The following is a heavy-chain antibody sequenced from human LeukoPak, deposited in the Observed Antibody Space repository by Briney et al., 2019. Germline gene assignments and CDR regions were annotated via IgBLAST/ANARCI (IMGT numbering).Heavy chain of an antibody. CDR2: IYSGGST. CDR3: ARYSLYDSSGYFLKYFDY. V-gene: IGHV3-53*01. Sequence: GGSLRLSCAASGFTVSSNYMSWVRQAPGKGLEWVSVIYSGGSTYYADSVKGRFTTSRDNSKNTLYLQMNSLRAEDTAVYYCARYSLYDSSGYFLKYFDYWGQGTLVTVSS. CDR1: GFTVSSNY. J-gene: IGHJ4*02. D-gene: IGHD3-22*01.